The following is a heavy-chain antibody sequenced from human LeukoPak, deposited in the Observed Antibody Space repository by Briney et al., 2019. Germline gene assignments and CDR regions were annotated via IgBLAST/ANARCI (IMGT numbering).Heavy chain of an antibody. V-gene: IGHV4-34*01. J-gene: IGHJ5*02. D-gene: IGHD3-10*01. CDR2: INHSAST. CDR1: GGSLSNYY. Sequence: SETLSLTCAVYGGSLSNYYWSWIRQPPGKGLEWIGEINHSASTKFNPSLKSRVTILVDMSRSQFSLQLNSVTAADTAVYYCARGPASGSDFAWFDPWGQGTLVTVSS. CDR3: ARGPASGSDFAWFDP.